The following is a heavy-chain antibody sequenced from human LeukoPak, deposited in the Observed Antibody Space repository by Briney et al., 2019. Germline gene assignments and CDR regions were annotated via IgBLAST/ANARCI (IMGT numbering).Heavy chain of an antibody. Sequence: GGSLRLPCAASGFILGSYWMTWVRQAPGKGLEWVANIRQDGSEKYYVDSVKGRFTISRDNAENSLYLQMNSLRAEDTAVYYCARVRSGYDYYYGLDVWGQGTTVIVSS. CDR2: IRQDGSEK. CDR3: ARVRSGYDYYYGLDV. V-gene: IGHV3-7*04. J-gene: IGHJ6*02. CDR1: GFILGSYW. D-gene: IGHD2-15*01.